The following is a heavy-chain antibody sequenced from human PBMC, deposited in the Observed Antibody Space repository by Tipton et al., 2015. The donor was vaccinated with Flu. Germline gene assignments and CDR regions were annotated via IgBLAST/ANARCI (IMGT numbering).Heavy chain of an antibody. CDR3: ARARLGTTTFFQH. V-gene: IGHV4-59*01. D-gene: IGHD3-16*01. J-gene: IGHJ1*01. CDR2: IYYSVST. Sequence: TLSLTCTVSGGSISGYDWSWIRQPPGKGLEYVGYIYYSVSTNYNPSLKSRVTISADTSKNQLSLKLNSVTAADTAVYYCARARLGTTTFFQHWGQGTQVTVSS. CDR1: GGSISGYD.